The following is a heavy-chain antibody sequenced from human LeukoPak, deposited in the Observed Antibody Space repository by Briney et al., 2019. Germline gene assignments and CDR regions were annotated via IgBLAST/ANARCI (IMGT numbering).Heavy chain of an antibody. CDR2: IYYSGST. CDR1: GASISSDY. Sequence: SSETLSLTCTVSGASISSDYWTWIRQPPGMGLEWIGYIYYSGSTNYNPSLKSRVTMSVDTSRYQFSLELPSVTAADSAVYYCARYLRQPGTFYLDHWGQGTLVTVSS. V-gene: IGHV4-59*01. J-gene: IGHJ4*02. CDR3: ARYLRQPGTFYLDH. D-gene: IGHD3-16*01.